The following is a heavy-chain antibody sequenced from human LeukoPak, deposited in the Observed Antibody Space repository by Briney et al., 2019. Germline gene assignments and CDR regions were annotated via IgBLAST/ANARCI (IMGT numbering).Heavy chain of an antibody. D-gene: IGHD3-22*01. CDR3: ASGGYYSTTFDY. Sequence: GGSLRLSCAASGFTFSSYSMNWVRQAPGKGLEWVSSISSSSSYIYYADSVKGRFTISRDNAKNSLYLQMDSLRAEDTAVYYCASGGYYSTTFDYWGQGTLVTVSS. V-gene: IGHV3-21*01. J-gene: IGHJ4*02. CDR1: GFTFSSYS. CDR2: ISSSSSYI.